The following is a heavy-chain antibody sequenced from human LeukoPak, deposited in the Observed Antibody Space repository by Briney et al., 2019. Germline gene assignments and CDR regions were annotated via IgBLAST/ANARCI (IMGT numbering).Heavy chain of an antibody. CDR1: GGSISSSSYY. J-gene: IGHJ4*02. CDR2: IYYSGST. D-gene: IGHD6-19*01. V-gene: IGHV4-39*01. CDR3: ARPDSSGWFVFDY. Sequence: SETLSLTCTVSGGSISSSSYYWGWIRQPPGKGLEWIGSIYYSGSTYYNPSLKSRVTIPVDTSKNQLSLKLSSVTAADTAVYYCARPDSSGWFVFDYWGQGTLVTVSS.